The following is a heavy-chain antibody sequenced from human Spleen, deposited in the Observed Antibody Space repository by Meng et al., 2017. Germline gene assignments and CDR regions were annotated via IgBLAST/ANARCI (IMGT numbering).Heavy chain of an antibody. Sequence: GESLKISCAASGFTFDDYAMHWVRQAPGKGLEWVSGISWNSGSTYYADSVKGRFTISRDNSKNTLYLQMNSLRAEDTAVYYCAKGGLGELSFEGDYWGQGTLVTVSS. CDR2: ISWNSGST. J-gene: IGHJ4*02. CDR3: AKGGLGELSFEGDY. CDR1: GFTFDDYA. V-gene: IGHV3-23*01. D-gene: IGHD3-16*01.